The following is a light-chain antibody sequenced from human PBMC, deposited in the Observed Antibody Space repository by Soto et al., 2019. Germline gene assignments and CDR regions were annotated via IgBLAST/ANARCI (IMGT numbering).Light chain of an antibody. CDR1: QSVSSSY. V-gene: IGKV3-20*01. J-gene: IGKJ1*01. Sequence: EIVLTQSPGTLSLSPGERATLSCRASQSVSSSYLAWYQQKPGQAPRLLIYGASSRATGIPDRFSGSGSGTDFTLNISRLEPEDFAVYYCQQYGSSRTFGQGTKVEIK. CDR2: GAS. CDR3: QQYGSSRT.